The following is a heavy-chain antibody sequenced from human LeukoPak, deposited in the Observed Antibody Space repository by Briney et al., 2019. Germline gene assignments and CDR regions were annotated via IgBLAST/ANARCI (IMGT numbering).Heavy chain of an antibody. D-gene: IGHD1-26*01. CDR3: ARGVAGSGSTPKY. V-gene: IGHV4-59*01. CDR2: IYYNGDT. J-gene: IGHJ4*02. CDR1: GGSISSYY. Sequence: SETLSLTCTVSGGSISSYYWSWIRQPPGKGLEWIGYIYYNGDTNYNPSLKSRVTISEDSSKSQSSLKLTSVTAADTAVYYCARGVAGSGSTPKYWGQGTLVTVSS.